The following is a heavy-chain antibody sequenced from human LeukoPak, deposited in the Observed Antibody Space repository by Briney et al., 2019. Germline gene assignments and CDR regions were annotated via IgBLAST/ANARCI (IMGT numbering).Heavy chain of an antibody. D-gene: IGHD2-2*01. J-gene: IGHJ5*02. CDR1: GGSISSGSYY. Sequence: PSETLSLTCTVSGGSISSGSYYWSWIRQPAGKGLEWIGRIYTSGSTNYNPSLKSRVTISVDTSKNQFSLKLSSVTAADTAVYYCARGGLPIRYCSSTSCYGWFDPWGQGTLVTVSS. CDR2: IYTSGST. V-gene: IGHV4-61*02. CDR3: ARGGLPIRYCSSTSCYGWFDP.